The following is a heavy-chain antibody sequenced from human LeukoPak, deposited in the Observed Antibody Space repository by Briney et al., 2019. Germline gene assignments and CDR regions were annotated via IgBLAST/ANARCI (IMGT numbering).Heavy chain of an antibody. D-gene: IGHD6-13*01. CDR3: ARVIAAAGGVGEYYYYGMHV. CDR2: ISYDGSNE. J-gene: IGHJ6*02. Sequence: GGSLRLSCAASGFTFSYYGMHWVRQAPGKGLEWVAVISYDGSNEYYADSVKGRFTSSRDNSKNTLYLQMNSLRAEDTAVYYCARVIAAAGGVGEYYYYGMHVWGQGTTVTVSS. V-gene: IGHV3-30*03. CDR1: GFTFSYYG.